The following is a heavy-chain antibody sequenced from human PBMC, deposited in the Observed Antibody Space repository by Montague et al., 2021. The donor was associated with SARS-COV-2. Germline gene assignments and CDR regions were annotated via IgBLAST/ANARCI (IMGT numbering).Heavy chain of an antibody. CDR3: GREGRSSAYAMDY. CDR1: GASMSGSY. CDR2: IYSSGST. J-gene: IGHJ4*02. D-gene: IGHD3-22*01. V-gene: IGHV4-59*12. Sequence: SETLSLTCTVSGASMSGSYWGWVRQPPGKGPEWIGNIYSSGSTHYNPSLKSRVTISVDTSKSQFSLRLTSATAADTAVYYCGREGRSSAYAMDYWGQGTLVTVSS.